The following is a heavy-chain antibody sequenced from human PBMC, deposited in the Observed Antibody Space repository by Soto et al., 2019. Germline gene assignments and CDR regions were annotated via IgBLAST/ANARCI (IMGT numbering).Heavy chain of an antibody. V-gene: IGHV3-74*01. CDR3: APLNSFGSDY. D-gene: IGHD5-18*01. Sequence: PGGSLRLSCAASGFTFSNFWMHWVRQAPGKGLVWVSRIYSDGSGTTYADSVKGRFTISRDNAKSTLYLQMNSLRAEDTAVYYCAPLNSFGSDYWGRGTLVTVSS. J-gene: IGHJ4*02. CDR2: IYSDGSGT. CDR1: GFTFSNFW.